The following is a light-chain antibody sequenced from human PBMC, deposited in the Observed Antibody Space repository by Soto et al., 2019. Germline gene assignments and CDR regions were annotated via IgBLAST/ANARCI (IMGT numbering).Light chain of an antibody. CDR1: QSVSTY. Sequence: EIVLTQSPATLSLSPGESATLSCRASQSVSTYLAWYQQKPGQSPRLLIYDASTRATGIPARFSGSGSGTDFTLTISSLEPEDFAVYYCLQRSYWPPFTFGPGTKVEIK. CDR2: DAS. V-gene: IGKV3-11*01. J-gene: IGKJ3*01. CDR3: LQRSYWPPFT.